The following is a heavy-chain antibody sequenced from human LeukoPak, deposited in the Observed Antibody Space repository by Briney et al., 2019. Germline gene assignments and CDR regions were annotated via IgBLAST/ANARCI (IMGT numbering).Heavy chain of an antibody. Sequence: SETLSLTCTVSGGSVSSSSYYWGWIRQPPGKGLEWIGIIYYSGSTYYNPSLKSRVTISVDASKNQFSLKLSSVTAADTAVYYCAKDDLGWRGSSGLDYWGQGTLVTVSS. D-gene: IGHD1-26*01. CDR2: IYYSGST. V-gene: IGHV4-39*07. CDR3: AKDDLGWRGSSGLDY. J-gene: IGHJ4*02. CDR1: GGSVSSSSYY.